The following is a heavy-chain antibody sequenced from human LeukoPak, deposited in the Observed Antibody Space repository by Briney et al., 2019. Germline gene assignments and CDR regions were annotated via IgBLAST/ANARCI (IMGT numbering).Heavy chain of an antibody. V-gene: IGHV3-23*01. CDR2: ISGSGGST. D-gene: IGHD2-2*01. CDR3: AKDILQYCSSTSCSDAFDI. CDR1: GFTFSSYA. Sequence: PGGSLRLSCAASGFTFSSYAMSWVRQAPGKGLEWVSAISGSGGSTYYADSVKGRFTISRDNSKNSLYLQMNSLRAEDTALYYCAKDILQYCSSTSCSDAFDIWGQGTMVTVSS. J-gene: IGHJ3*02.